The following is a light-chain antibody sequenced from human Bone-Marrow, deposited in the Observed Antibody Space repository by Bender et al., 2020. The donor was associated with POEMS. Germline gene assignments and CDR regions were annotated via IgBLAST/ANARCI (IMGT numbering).Light chain of an antibody. V-gene: IGLV1-40*03. CDR1: SSNIGNHG. CDR3: QSCDTSLRGYV. J-gene: IGLJ1*01. CDR2: ADT. Sequence: QSVVTQPPSLSEAPRQRVTISCSGSSSNIGNHGVNWYQHLPGTAPKLLIYADTKRPSGVPDRFSGSKSGASASLAITGLQAEDEADYFCQSCDTSLRGYVFGFGTRVTVL.